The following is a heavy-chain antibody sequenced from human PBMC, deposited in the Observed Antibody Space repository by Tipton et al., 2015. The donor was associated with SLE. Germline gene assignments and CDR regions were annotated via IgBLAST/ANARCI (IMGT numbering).Heavy chain of an antibody. V-gene: IGHV4-59*11. J-gene: IGHJ4*02. Sequence: TLSLTCTVSGDSIRRHFWSWIRQPPGKGLEWIGNIFYSGRTDYNPSLKSRVTISVDTSKNQVSLRLTSVTAADTAVYTCARHYNLFSAFDSWGQGTLVTVSS. D-gene: IGHD3-3*01. CDR3: ARHYNLFSAFDS. CDR2: IFYSGRT. CDR1: GDSIRRHF.